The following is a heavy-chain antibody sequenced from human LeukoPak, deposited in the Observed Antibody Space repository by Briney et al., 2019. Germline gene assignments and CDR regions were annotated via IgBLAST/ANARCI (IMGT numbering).Heavy chain of an antibody. CDR3: ARDRAWNYFDY. D-gene: IGHD3-3*01. J-gene: IGHJ4*02. CDR2: ISNDGSRK. Sequence: GGSLRLSCAPSGFTFSRHGMHWVRQAPGKGLEWVAIISNDGSRKYYAHSVEGRFTISRDNSRNTLYLQMDSLRAEDTAVYYCARDRAWNYFDYWGQGTLVTVSS. CDR1: GFTFSRHG. V-gene: IGHV3-30*03.